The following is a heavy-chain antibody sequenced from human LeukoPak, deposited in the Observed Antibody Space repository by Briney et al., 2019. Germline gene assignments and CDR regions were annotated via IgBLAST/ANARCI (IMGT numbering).Heavy chain of an antibody. Sequence: GASVKVSCKASGYTFTAFDVTWVRQAPGQGLEWLGWIYPYNGNTNYAQKLQGRVTMTTDTSTSTAYMELRSLRSDDTAVYYCARGPGSRGEVDYWGQGTLVTVSS. D-gene: IGHD3-10*01. CDR1: GYTFTAFD. CDR2: IYPYNGNT. CDR3: ARGPGSRGEVDY. J-gene: IGHJ4*02. V-gene: IGHV1-18*04.